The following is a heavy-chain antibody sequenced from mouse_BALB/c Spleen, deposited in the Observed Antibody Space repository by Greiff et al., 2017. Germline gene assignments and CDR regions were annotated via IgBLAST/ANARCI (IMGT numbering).Heavy chain of an antibody. CDR2: ISSGGSYT. CDR3: ARHDYDAWFAY. V-gene: IGHV5-9-3*01. Sequence: EVMLVESGGGLVKPGGSLKLSCAASGFTFSSYAMSWVRQTPEKRLEWVATISSGGSYTYYPDSVKGRFTISRDNAKNTLYLQMSSLRSEDTAMYYCARHDYDAWFAYWGQGTLVTVSA. J-gene: IGHJ3*01. D-gene: IGHD2-4*01. CDR1: GFTFSSYA.